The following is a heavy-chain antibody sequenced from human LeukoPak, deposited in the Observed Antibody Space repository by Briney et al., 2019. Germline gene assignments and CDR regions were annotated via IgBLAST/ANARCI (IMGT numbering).Heavy chain of an antibody. V-gene: IGHV1-69*13. CDR3: ARDRHPHDIAVAGKVLVGGLDY. CDR2: IIPIFGTA. D-gene: IGHD6-19*01. Sequence: GASVKVSCKASGGTFSSYAISWVRQAPGQGLEWMGGIIPIFGTANYAQKFQGRVTITADESTSTAYMELSSLRSEDTAVYYCARDRHPHDIAVAGKVLVGGLDYWGQGTLVTVSS. CDR1: GGTFSSYA. J-gene: IGHJ4*02.